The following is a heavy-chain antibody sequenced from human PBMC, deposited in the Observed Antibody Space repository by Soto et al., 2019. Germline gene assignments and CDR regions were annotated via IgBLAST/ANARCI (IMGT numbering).Heavy chain of an antibody. CDR3: ARGEWGSRTYYYYGMDV. CDR1: GGTFSSYA. J-gene: IGHJ6*02. V-gene: IGHV1-69*13. CDR2: IIPIFGTA. D-gene: IGHD2-8*01. Sequence: SVKVSCKASGGTFSSYAISWVRQAPGQGLEWMGGIIPIFGTANYAQKFQGRVTITADESTSTAYMELSSLRSEDTAVYYCARGEWGSRTYYYYGMDVWGQGTTVTVSS.